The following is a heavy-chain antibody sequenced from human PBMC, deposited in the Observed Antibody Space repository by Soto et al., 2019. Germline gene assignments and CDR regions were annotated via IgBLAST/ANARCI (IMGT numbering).Heavy chain of an antibody. V-gene: IGHV4-31*03. CDR3: ARDREYYDSSGSSRMDV. CDR2: IYYSGST. J-gene: IGHJ6*02. Sequence: NPSDTLSLTCTVSGGSISSGGYYWSWIRQHPGKGLEWIGYIYYSGSTYYNPSLKSRVTISVDTSKNQFSLKLSSVTAADTAVYYCARDREYYDSSGSSRMDVWGQGTTVTVS. CDR1: GGSISSGGYY. D-gene: IGHD3-22*01.